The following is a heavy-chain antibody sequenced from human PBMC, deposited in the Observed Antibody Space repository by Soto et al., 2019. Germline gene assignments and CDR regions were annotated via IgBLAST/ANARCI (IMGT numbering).Heavy chain of an antibody. CDR1: GGSFSGYY. Sequence: SETLSLTCAVYGGSFSGYYWSWIRQPPGKGLECIGEINHSGSTNYNPSLKSRVTISVDTSKNQFSLKLSSVTAADTAVYYCARVSPLRSDPVKIDYWGQGTLVTVSS. CDR2: INHSGST. J-gene: IGHJ4*02. CDR3: ARVSPLRSDPVKIDY. V-gene: IGHV4-34*01.